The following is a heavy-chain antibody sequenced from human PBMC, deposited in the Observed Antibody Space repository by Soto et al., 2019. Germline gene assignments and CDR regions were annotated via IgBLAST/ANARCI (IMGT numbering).Heavy chain of an antibody. CDR3: AKDMGGYYGSGSLGAFDI. V-gene: IGHV3-9*01. D-gene: IGHD3-10*01. Sequence: GGSLRLSCAASGFTFDEYAMHWVRQAPGKGLEWVSGISWNSGSIGYADSVKGRFTISRDNAKNSLYLQMNSLRAEDTALYYCAKDMGGYYGSGSLGAFDIWGQGTMVTVS. CDR2: ISWNSGSI. CDR1: GFTFDEYA. J-gene: IGHJ3*02.